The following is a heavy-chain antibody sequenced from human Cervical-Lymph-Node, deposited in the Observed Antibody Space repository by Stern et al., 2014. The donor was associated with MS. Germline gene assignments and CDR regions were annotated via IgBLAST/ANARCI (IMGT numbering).Heavy chain of an antibody. Sequence: EGQLVESGGGLVQPGGSLRLSCAASGFTFSSYAMSWVRQAPGKWLEWVSAISGSGGSTYYADSVKGRFTIARDNSKNTLYLQMNSLRAEDTAVYYCANNIVATQDFDYWGQGTLVTVSS. CDR3: ANNIVATQDFDY. CDR2: ISGSGGST. V-gene: IGHV3-23*04. D-gene: IGHD5-12*01. CDR1: GFTFSSYA. J-gene: IGHJ4*02.